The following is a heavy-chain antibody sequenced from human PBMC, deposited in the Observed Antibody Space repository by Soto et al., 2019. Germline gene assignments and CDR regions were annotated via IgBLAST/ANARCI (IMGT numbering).Heavy chain of an antibody. Sequence: TGGSLRLSCAASGFTFSSYSMNWVRQAPGKGLEWVSSISSSSSYIYYADSVKGRFTISRDNAKNSLYLQMNSLRAEDTAVYYCARDNPTLGYYDSSGPYWEGYWGQGTLVTVSS. V-gene: IGHV3-21*01. CDR2: ISSSSSYI. CDR1: GFTFSSYS. D-gene: IGHD3-22*01. J-gene: IGHJ4*02. CDR3: ARDNPTLGYYDSSGPYWEGY.